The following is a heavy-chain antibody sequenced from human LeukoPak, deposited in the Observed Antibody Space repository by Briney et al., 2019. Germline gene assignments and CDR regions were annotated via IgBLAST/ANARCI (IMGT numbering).Heavy chain of an antibody. CDR3: ARAPEYCGGDCYSDY. CDR2: ISSSSSYI. CDR1: GFTFRDYA. D-gene: IGHD2-21*02. J-gene: IGHJ4*02. Sequence: GGSLRLSCAASGFTFRDYAINWVRQAPGKGLEWVSSISSSSSYIYYADSVKGRFTISRDNAKNSLYLQMNSLRAEDTAVYYCARAPEYCGGDCYSDYWGQGTLVTVSS. V-gene: IGHV3-21*01.